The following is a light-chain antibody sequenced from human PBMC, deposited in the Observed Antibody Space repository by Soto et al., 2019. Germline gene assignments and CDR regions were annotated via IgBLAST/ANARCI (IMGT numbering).Light chain of an antibody. V-gene: IGKV1-27*01. Sequence: DTQMTQSPSSLSASVGDRITITCRASQAIRNYLAWYQQKPGKVPKLLIYAASTLQSGVPSRFSGSGSGTEFTLTISSLQPEDVATYYCQKYDSSPLTFGGGSKVEF. CDR3: QKYDSSPLT. J-gene: IGKJ4*01. CDR2: AAS. CDR1: QAIRNY.